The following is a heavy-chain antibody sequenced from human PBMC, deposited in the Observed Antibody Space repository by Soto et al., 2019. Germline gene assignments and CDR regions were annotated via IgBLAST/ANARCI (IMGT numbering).Heavy chain of an antibody. V-gene: IGHV3-7*01. D-gene: IGHD3-16*01. CDR1: GFTFSSYW. Sequence: QLVESGGGLVQPGGSLRLSCAGSGFTFSSYWMTWVRQAPGKGLEWVANIRQDGSDKYYVDSVRGRFTTSRDNAKNSLYLQMNSLRVDDTAVYYCAREGNGEFDYWGQGTLVTVSS. CDR3: AREGNGEFDY. J-gene: IGHJ4*02. CDR2: IRQDGSDK.